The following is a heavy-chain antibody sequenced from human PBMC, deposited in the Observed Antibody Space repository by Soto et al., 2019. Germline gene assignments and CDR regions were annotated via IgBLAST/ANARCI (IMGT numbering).Heavy chain of an antibody. D-gene: IGHD2-15*01. CDR3: ARRHCSGGSCYGLFDY. CDR2: ISFSVGST. CDR1: GYTFTNSY. Sequence: GASLKVSCKASGYTFTNSYIHWVRQAPEQGLEWMGAISFSVGSTTYAQKFQGRLTMTRDTSTGTVYMELSSLRSEDTAIYYCARRHCSGGSCYGLFDYWGQGTLVTVSS. J-gene: IGHJ4*02. V-gene: IGHV1-46*01.